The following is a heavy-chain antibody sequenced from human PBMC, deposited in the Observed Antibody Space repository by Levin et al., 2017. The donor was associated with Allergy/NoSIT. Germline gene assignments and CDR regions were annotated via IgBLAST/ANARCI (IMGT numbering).Heavy chain of an antibody. CDR3: NTDASHGAGLDY. V-gene: IGHV3-15*01. D-gene: IGHD4-17*01. J-gene: IGHJ4*02. Sequence: PGGSLRLSCAASGFTFNKAWMTVTWFRQTPGKGLEWVGRIRYKTDGETADYAPSVKGRFTISRDDSKNTVYLHMNSLKIEDTAVYYCNTDASHGAGLDYWGQGSLVTVSS. CDR1: GFTFNKAW. CDR2: IRYKTDGETA.